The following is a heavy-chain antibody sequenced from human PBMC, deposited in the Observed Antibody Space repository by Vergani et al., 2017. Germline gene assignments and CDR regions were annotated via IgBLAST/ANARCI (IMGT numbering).Heavy chain of an antibody. CDR3: ARGFRAYYYGMDV. J-gene: IGHJ6*02. Sequence: VQLLESGGGLVQPGGSLRLSCAASGFTFSSYAMSWVRQAPGKGLEWVAVIWYDGINKYYADSVKGRFTISRDNSKTTLYLQMNSLRAADTAVYYCARGFRAYYYGMDVWGQGTTVTVSS. CDR2: IWYDGINK. CDR1: GFTFSSYA. V-gene: IGHV3-33*08.